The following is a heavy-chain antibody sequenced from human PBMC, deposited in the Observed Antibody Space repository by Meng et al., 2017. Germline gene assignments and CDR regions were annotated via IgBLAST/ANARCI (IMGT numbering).Heavy chain of an antibody. J-gene: IGHJ4*02. CDR1: GFTLSGAA. Sequence: EGPLVEYGGVLVQPWGSLNLSCAAFGFTLSGAAMHWVRQASGKGLEWVGRIRSTANSYATAYAASVKGRFTISRDDSKNTAYLQRNSLKTEDTAVYYCTRHGVGGATPPFDYWGQGTLVTVSS. CDR3: TRHGVGGATPPFDY. V-gene: IGHV3-73*02. D-gene: IGHD1-26*01. CDR2: IRSTANSYAT.